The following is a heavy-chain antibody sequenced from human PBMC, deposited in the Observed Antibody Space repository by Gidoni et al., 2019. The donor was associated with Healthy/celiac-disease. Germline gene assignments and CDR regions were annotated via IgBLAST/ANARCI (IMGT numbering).Heavy chain of an antibody. Sequence: EVQLVESGGGLVQPGGSLRLSCTASGFTCSSYSMNWVRQAPGKGLEWVSYISSSSSTIYYADSVKGRFTISRDNAKNSLYLQMNSLRDEDTAVYYCARDSGLLWFGEYINWFDPWGQGTLVTVSS. V-gene: IGHV3-48*02. CDR3: ARDSGLLWFGEYINWFDP. CDR1: GFTCSSYS. CDR2: ISSSSSTI. D-gene: IGHD3-10*01. J-gene: IGHJ5*02.